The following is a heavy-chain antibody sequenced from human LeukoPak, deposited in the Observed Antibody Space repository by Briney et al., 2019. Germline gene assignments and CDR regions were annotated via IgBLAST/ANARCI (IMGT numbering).Heavy chain of an antibody. Sequence: PGGSLRLSCAASEFTFSSYAMHWVRQAPGKGLEWVAVISYDGSNKYYADSVKGRFTISRDNSKDTLYLQMNSLRAEDTAVYYCARDLAGFGENVVDYWGQGTLVTVSS. CDR3: ARDLAGFGENVVDY. D-gene: IGHD3-10*01. J-gene: IGHJ4*02. CDR1: EFTFSSYA. CDR2: ISYDGSNK. V-gene: IGHV3-30-3*01.